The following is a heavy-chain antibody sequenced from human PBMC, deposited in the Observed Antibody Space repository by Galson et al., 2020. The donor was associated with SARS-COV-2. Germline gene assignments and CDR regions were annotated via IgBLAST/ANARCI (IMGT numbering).Heavy chain of an antibody. Sequence: SETLSLTCTVSGGSISSSSYYWGWIRQPPGKGLEWIGSIYYSGSTYYNPSLKSRVTISVDTSKNQFSLKLSSVTAADTAVYYCARRITIFVVVSYNWFDPWGQGTLVTVSS. V-gene: IGHV4-39*01. CDR3: ARRITIFVVVSYNWFDP. CDR2: IYYSGST. D-gene: IGHD3-3*01. J-gene: IGHJ5*02. CDR1: GGSISSSSYY.